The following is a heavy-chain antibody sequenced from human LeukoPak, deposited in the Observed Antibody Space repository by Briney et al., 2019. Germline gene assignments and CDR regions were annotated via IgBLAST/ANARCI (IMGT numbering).Heavy chain of an antibody. Sequence: GRSLRLSCAASGFTFSSYAMHWVRQAPGKGLEWVAVISYDGSNKYYADSVKGRFTISRDNSKNTLYLQMNSLRAEDTAVYYCAKDGGEMATISPYGMDVWGQGTTVTVSS. CDR3: AKDGGEMATISPYGMDV. CDR1: GFTFSSYA. V-gene: IGHV3-30-3*01. D-gene: IGHD5-24*01. J-gene: IGHJ6*02. CDR2: ISYDGSNK.